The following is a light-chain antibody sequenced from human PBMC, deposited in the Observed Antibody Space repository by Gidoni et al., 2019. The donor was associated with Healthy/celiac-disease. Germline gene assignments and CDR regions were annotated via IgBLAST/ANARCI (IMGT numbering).Light chain of an antibody. J-gene: IGKJ2*01. CDR1: QGISSY. CDR2: AAS. Sequence: DIPLTQSPSFLSASVVDRVTITCRASQGISSYLAWYQQKPGKAPKLLIYAASTLQSGVPSRFGGSGSGTEFTLTISSLQPEDFATYYCQQLNSYPYTFGQGTKLEIK. V-gene: IGKV1-9*01. CDR3: QQLNSYPYT.